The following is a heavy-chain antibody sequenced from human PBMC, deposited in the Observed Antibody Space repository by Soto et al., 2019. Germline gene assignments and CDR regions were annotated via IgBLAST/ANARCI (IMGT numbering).Heavy chain of an antibody. CDR2: INHSGST. D-gene: IGHD3-3*01. Sequence: PSETLSLTCAVYGGSFSGYYWSWIRQPPGKGLEWIGEINHSGSTNYNPSLKSRVTISVDTSKNQFSLKLSSVTAADTAVYYCARCGVVTDYYYGMDVWGQGTTVTVSS. CDR3: ARCGVVTDYYYGMDV. V-gene: IGHV4-34*01. CDR1: GGSFSGYY. J-gene: IGHJ6*02.